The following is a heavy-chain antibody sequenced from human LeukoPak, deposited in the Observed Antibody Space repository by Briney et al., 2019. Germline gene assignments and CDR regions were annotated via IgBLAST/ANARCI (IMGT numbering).Heavy chain of an antibody. CDR2: IKRDGSEK. J-gene: IGHJ4*02. D-gene: IGHD5-24*01. CDR1: GFTFGTYW. CDR3: ARLDGFNY. Sequence: PGRSLRLSCAASGFTFGTYWMTWVRQAPGKGLEWVANIKRDGSEKYYADSVKGRFTISRDNAKNSLYLQMNSLRAEDTAVYYCARLDGFNYWGQGTLVTASS. V-gene: IGHV3-7*01.